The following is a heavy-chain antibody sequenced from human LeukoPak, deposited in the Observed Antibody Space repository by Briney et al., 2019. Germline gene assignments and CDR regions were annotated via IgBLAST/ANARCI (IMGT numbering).Heavy chain of an antibody. CDR2: IYSGGNT. CDR3: ASSLVSWFDP. J-gene: IGHJ5*02. CDR1: GFTVSSNY. V-gene: IGHV3-53*01. D-gene: IGHD6-6*01. Sequence: RGSLRLSCAASGFTVSSNYMSWVRQAPGKGLEWVSLIYSGGNTYYADSVKGRFTISRDNSKNTLYLQMNSLRVEDTAVYYCASSLVSWFDPWGQGTLVTVSS.